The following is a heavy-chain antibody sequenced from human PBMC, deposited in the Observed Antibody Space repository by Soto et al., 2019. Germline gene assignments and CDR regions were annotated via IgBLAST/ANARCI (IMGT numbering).Heavy chain of an antibody. CDR1: GYSFTSYW. CDR2: IYPGDSDT. Sequence: GESLKISCKGSGYSFTSYWIGWVRQMPGKGLEWMGIIYPGDSDTRYSPSFQGQVTISADKSISTAYLQWSSLKASDTAMYYCARFPIGAHYYGSGSYYMDVWGKGTTVTVSS. CDR3: ARFPIGAHYYGSGSYYMDV. J-gene: IGHJ6*03. D-gene: IGHD3-10*01. V-gene: IGHV5-51*01.